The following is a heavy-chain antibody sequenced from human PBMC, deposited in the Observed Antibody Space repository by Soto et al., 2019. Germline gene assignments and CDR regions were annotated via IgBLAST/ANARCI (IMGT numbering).Heavy chain of an antibody. J-gene: IGHJ6*02. Sequence: GESLRLSCAASGFTFSTYWMHWVRQAPGKGLVWVSAISGSGGSTYYADSVKGRFTISRDNSKNTLYLQMNSLRAEDTAVYYCAKDQQRVTIFGVVHPKSAYGMDVWGQGTTVTVSS. D-gene: IGHD3-3*01. CDR1: GFTFSTYW. V-gene: IGHV3-23*01. CDR3: AKDQQRVTIFGVVHPKSAYGMDV. CDR2: ISGSGGST.